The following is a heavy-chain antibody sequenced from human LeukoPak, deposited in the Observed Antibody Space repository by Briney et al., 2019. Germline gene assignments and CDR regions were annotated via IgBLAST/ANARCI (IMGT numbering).Heavy chain of an antibody. J-gene: IGHJ4*02. Sequence: GGSLRLSCAASGFIFTTYTMHWVRQAPGKGLEWVAIISYDGSSKYYADSVKGRFTISRDSSTLYLQMNSLRPEDTAVYYCAREYSSGYYRTFDFWGQGSLLTVSS. V-gene: IGHV3-30-3*01. CDR3: AREYSSGYYRTFDF. D-gene: IGHD3-22*01. CDR1: GFIFTTYT. CDR2: ISYDGSSK.